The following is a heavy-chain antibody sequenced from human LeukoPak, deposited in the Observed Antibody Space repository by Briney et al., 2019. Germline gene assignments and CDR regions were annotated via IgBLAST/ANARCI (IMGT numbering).Heavy chain of an antibody. D-gene: IGHD5-18*01. CDR1: GYTFTSYG. CDR3: ARDVDTAMPEGYFDY. V-gene: IGHV1-46*01. J-gene: IGHJ4*02. Sequence: ASVKVSCKASGYTFTSYGISWVRQAPGQGLEWMGIINPSGGSTSYAQKFQGRVTMTRDTSTSTVYMELSSLRSEDTAVYYCARDVDTAMPEGYFDYWGQGTLVTVSS. CDR2: INPSGGST.